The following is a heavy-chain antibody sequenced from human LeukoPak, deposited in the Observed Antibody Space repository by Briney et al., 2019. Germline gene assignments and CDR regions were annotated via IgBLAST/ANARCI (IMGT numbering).Heavy chain of an antibody. Sequence: ASVKVSCKASGYTFTGYYMHWVRQAPGQGLEWMGWINPNSGGTNYAQKFQGRVTMTRDTSISTAYMELSRLGSDDTAVYYCARDHNVLLWFGELGEYFQHWGQGTLVTVSS. D-gene: IGHD3-10*01. J-gene: IGHJ1*01. CDR2: INPNSGGT. CDR1: GYTFTGYY. V-gene: IGHV1-2*02. CDR3: ARDHNVLLWFGELGEYFQH.